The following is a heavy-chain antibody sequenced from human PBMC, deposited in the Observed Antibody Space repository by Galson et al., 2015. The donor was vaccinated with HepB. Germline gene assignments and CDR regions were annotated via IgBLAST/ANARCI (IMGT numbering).Heavy chain of an antibody. Sequence: ETLSLTCTVSGGSVSSGSYYWGWIRRPPGKGLEWIGSIYYSGSTYYNPSLKSRVTISVDTSKNQFSLKLSSVTAADTAVYYCARVDSSWYRGYYFDYWGQGTLVTVSS. V-gene: IGHV4-39*07. CDR2: IYYSGST. D-gene: IGHD6-13*01. CDR3: ARVDSSWYRGYYFDY. CDR1: GGSVSSGSYY. J-gene: IGHJ4*02.